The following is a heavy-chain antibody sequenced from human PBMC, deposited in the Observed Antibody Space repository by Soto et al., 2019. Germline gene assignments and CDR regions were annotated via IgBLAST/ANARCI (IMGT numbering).Heavy chain of an antibody. D-gene: IGHD2-2*01. V-gene: IGHV3-23*01. Sequence: GGSLRLSCAASGFTFSSYAMSWVRQAPGKGLEWVSAISGSGGSTYYADSVKGRFTISRDNSKNTLYLQMNSLRAEDTAVYYCAKAAWTAKGYCSSTSCSYFDYWGQGTLVTVSS. CDR3: AKAAWTAKGYCSSTSCSYFDY. CDR2: ISGSGGST. CDR1: GFTFSSYA. J-gene: IGHJ4*02.